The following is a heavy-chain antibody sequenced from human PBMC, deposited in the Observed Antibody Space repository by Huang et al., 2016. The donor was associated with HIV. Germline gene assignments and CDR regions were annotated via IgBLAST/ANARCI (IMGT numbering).Heavy chain of an antibody. D-gene: IGHD3-22*01. J-gene: IGHJ4*02. V-gene: IGHV3-9*01. Sequence: EVQLVESGGGLVQPGRSLRLFCAASGFTFDNYVMHWFRQVPGKGLEGGSGIKWESAKIGDADSVKGRFTISRDNARSSLSLQMDSLRVEDTALYYCAKGKAYYDDSSGFDHWGQGTLVTVSS. CDR1: GFTFDNYV. CDR2: IKWESAKI. CDR3: AKGKAYYDDSSGFDH.